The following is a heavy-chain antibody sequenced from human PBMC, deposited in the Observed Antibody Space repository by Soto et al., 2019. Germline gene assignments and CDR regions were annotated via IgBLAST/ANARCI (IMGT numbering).Heavy chain of an antibody. CDR2: IIPILGIA. Sequence: ASVKVSCKASGGTFSSYTISWVRQAPGQGLEWMGRIIPILGIANYAQKFQGRVTITADKSTSTAYMELSSLRSEDTAVYYCAVHPTADCSSTSCLRWDYWGQGTLVTVSS. CDR1: GGTFSSYT. D-gene: IGHD2-2*01. V-gene: IGHV1-69*02. J-gene: IGHJ4*02. CDR3: AVHPTADCSSTSCLRWDY.